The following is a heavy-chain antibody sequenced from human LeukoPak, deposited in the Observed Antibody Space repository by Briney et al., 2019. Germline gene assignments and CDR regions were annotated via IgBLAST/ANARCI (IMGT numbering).Heavy chain of an antibody. CDR2: INPNSGGT. J-gene: IGHJ4*02. Sequence: GASVKVSCKASGYTFTGYYMHWVRQAPGQGLEWMGWINPNSGGTNYAQKFQGRVTMTRDTSISTAYMELSRLRSDDTAVYYCARVDPIHSGSYHDYWAREPWSPSPQ. CDR1: GYTFTGYY. CDR3: ARVDPIHSGSYHDY. V-gene: IGHV1-2*02. D-gene: IGHD1-26*01.